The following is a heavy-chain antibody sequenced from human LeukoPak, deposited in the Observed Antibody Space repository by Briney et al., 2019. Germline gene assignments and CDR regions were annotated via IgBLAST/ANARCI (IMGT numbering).Heavy chain of an antibody. Sequence: GGSLRPSCAASGFTFDDYAMHWVRQAPGKGLEWVSGISWNSGSIGYADSVKGRFTISRDNAKNSLYLQMNSLRAEDTALYYCAKDSTGSYYYYMDVWGKGTTVTVSS. CDR2: ISWNSGSI. CDR1: GFTFDDYA. CDR3: AKDSTGSYYYYMDV. V-gene: IGHV3-9*01. J-gene: IGHJ6*03. D-gene: IGHD1-14*01.